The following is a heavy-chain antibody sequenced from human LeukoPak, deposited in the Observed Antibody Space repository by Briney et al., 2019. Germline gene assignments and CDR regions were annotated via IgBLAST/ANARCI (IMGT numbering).Heavy chain of an antibody. D-gene: IGHD3-22*01. CDR1: GFTFSNAW. CDR3: TTTYHYDSSGYSLYY. V-gene: IGHV3-15*01. Sequence: GGSLRLSCTGSGFTFSNAWMTWVRQAPGKGLEWVGRMKSKPAGGTLDYAAPVKGRFTISRDDSKNTLYLQMNSLKTEDTAVYYCTTTYHYDSSGYSLYYWGQGTLVTVSS. CDR2: MKSKPAGGTL. J-gene: IGHJ4*02.